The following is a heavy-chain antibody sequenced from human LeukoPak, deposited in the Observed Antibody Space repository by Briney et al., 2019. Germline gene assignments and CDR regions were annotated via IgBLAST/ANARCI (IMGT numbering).Heavy chain of an antibody. V-gene: IGHV3-23*01. CDR1: GFTFSSYA. J-gene: IGHJ5*02. Sequence: GGSLRLSCAASGFTFSSYAMNWVRQAPGKGLEWVSAISGRDGTTYYADSVKGRFTISRDDSKNTLCLQMSSLRAEDTAVYYCAKDPNSSWFYNWFDPWGQGTLVTVSS. CDR3: AKDPNSSWFYNWFDP. D-gene: IGHD6-13*01. CDR2: ISGRDGTT.